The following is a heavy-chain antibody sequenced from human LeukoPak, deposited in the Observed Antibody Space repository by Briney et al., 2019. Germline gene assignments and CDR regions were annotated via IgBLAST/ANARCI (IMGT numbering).Heavy chain of an antibody. J-gene: IGHJ5*02. Sequence: GGSXXLSCTXSXXTXXXYVXXXVRQAPGKRLEGVSGISDSGDDTDYADSVKGRFTISRDNSKNTLFLQMNILRVEDTAVYYCVKVGGGGGWYWSPWGQGTLVTVSS. CDR2: ISDSGDDT. V-gene: IGHV3-23*01. CDR1: XXTXXXYV. D-gene: IGHD6-19*01. CDR3: VKVGGGGGWYWSP.